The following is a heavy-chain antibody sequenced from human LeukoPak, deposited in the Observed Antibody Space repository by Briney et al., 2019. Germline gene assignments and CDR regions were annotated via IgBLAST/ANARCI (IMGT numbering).Heavy chain of an antibody. CDR2: ISYIGST. J-gene: IGHJ3*02. V-gene: IGHV4-59*11. Sequence: SETLSLTCAVSTDSISSHYWSWIRQPPGKGLEWIGYISYIGSTNYNPSLKSRVTISIDTSKNQFSLKLRSVTAADTAVYYCARDLITVTKAFDIWGQGTMVSVSS. CDR3: ARDLITVTKAFDI. CDR1: TDSISSHY. D-gene: IGHD4-17*01.